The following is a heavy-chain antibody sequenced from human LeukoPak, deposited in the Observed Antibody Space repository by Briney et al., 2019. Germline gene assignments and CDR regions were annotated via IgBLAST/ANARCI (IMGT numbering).Heavy chain of an antibody. J-gene: IGHJ4*02. V-gene: IGHV3-23*01. CDR1: GISLSNYA. CDR2: ISERGGST. D-gene: IGHD3-10*01. Sequence: GGSLRLSCVVSGISLSNYAMTWVRQAPGKGLEWVSYISERGGSTTYADSVKGRFTISRDTSLNTLYLQMNNLRAEDTAVYFCAKRGVVIRGILVIGYHQEAYHYDFWGQGVLVTVYS. CDR3: AKRGVVIRGILVIGYHQEAYHYDF.